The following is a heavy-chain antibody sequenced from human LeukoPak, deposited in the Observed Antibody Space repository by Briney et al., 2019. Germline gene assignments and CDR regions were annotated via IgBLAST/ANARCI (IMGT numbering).Heavy chain of an antibody. CDR2: IIPIFGTA. J-gene: IGHJ6*03. D-gene: IGHD5-18*01. CDR1: GGTFSSYA. CDR3: ARCGYSYGYWYYYYMDV. Sequence: ASVKASCKASGGTFSSYAISWVRQAPGQGLEWMGGIIPIFGTANYAQKFQGRVTITTDESTSTAYMELSSLRSEDTAVYYCARCGYSYGYWYYYYMDVWGKGTTVTVSS. V-gene: IGHV1-69*05.